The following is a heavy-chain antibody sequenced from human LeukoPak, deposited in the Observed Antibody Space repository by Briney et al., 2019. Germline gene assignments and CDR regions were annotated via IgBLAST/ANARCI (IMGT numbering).Heavy chain of an antibody. CDR1: GFTFSRYS. CDR3: ARFARRFGEPRLFDP. Sequence: PGGSLRLSCAAPGFTFSRYSMNWVRQSPGKGLEGVSSISSSSSYIYYADSVKGRLPISRDNAKNLLNLQMNSRRAEDTAVDYCARFARRFGEPRLFDPWGQGT. V-gene: IGHV3-21*01. J-gene: IGHJ5*02. D-gene: IGHD3-10*01. CDR2: ISSSSSYI.